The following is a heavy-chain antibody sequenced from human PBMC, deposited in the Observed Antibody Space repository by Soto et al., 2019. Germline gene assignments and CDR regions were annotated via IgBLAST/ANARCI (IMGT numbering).Heavy chain of an antibody. J-gene: IGHJ5*02. CDR3: ARVGYYDSSGYQGWFEP. D-gene: IGHD3-22*01. CDR1: GYTFTSYG. CDR2: ISAYNGNT. V-gene: IGHV1-18*04. Sequence: ASVKVSCKASGYTFTSYGISWVRQAPGQGLEWMGWISAYNGNTNYAQKLQGRVTMTTDTSTSTAYMELRSLRSDDTAVYYCARVGYYDSSGYQGWFEPWGQGTMVTVS.